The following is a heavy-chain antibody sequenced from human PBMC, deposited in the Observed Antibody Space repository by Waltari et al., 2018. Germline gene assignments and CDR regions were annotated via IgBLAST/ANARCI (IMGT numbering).Heavy chain of an antibody. V-gene: IGHV4-4*02. D-gene: IGHD3-10*01. Sequence: QVQLQESGPGLVKPSGTLSLICSVSGGSINSSEWWTLVRQPPGKGLEWIGEVYHSGNTNYNPSLKSRVTISVDKSKNQFSLKLTSVTAADTAVYYCVRRGEGSMVYNDAFDFWGLGTKVTVSS. J-gene: IGHJ3*01. CDR2: VYHSGNT. CDR3: VRRGEGSMVYNDAFDF. CDR1: GGSINSSEW.